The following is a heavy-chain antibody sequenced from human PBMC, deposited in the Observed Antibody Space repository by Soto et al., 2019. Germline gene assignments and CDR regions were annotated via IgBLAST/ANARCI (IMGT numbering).Heavy chain of an antibody. CDR2: ISYDGSNK. D-gene: IGHD3-22*01. CDR1: GFTFSSYG. CDR3: AKVQALYYDSSGYDY. Sequence: GGSLRLSCAASGFTFSSYGMHWVRQAPGKGLEWVAVISYDGSNKYYADSVKGRFTISRDNSKNTLYLQMNSLRAEDTAVYYCAKVQALYYDSSGYDYWGQGTLVTVSS. V-gene: IGHV3-30*18. J-gene: IGHJ4*02.